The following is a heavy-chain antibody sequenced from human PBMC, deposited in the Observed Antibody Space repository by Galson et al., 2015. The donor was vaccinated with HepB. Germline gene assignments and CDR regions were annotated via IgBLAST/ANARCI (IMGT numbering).Heavy chain of an antibody. CDR3: VRGIDSDSGAWS. CDR1: EFSFSSSG. Sequence: SLRLSCAASEFSFSSSGMHWVRQSPGKGLVWVSRVNSDGTTTNYTESVKGRFTISRDNAKNTLYLQMNSLRADDTAVYYCVRGIDSDSGAWSWGQGTLVTVSS. D-gene: IGHD4-11*01. CDR2: VNSDGTTT. J-gene: IGHJ5*02. V-gene: IGHV3-74*01.